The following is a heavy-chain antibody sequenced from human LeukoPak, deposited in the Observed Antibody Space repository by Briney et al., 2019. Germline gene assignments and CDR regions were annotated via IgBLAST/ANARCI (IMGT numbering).Heavy chain of an antibody. CDR2: VYYSETP. V-gene: IGHV4-59*01. CDR1: GSVMSSYY. D-gene: IGHD2-2*03. CDR3: ARGLGYCSSTICSHRFDI. J-gene: IGHJ3*02. Sequence: SETLSLTCTVSGSVMSSYYWSWIRQPPGKGLEWIGNVYYSETPSYNPSLISRVSISLDTSKKVFSLNLKSVTAADTAMYYCARGLGYCSSTICSHRFDIWGQGTMVAVSS.